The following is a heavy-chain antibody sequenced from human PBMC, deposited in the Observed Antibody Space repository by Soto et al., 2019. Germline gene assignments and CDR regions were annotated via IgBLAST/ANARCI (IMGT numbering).Heavy chain of an antibody. V-gene: IGHV4-30-2*01. D-gene: IGHD3-10*01. CDR3: ARAQFYSGSGNYNNLMFDA. J-gene: IGHJ5*02. Sequence: SETLSLTCAVSGGSIGGVGYSWSWVRQAPGGGLEWIGYMYHSGTFLKSPSLKTRLTMSLDMSKNQFSLTLNSMTAADTAVYYCARAQFYSGSGNYNNLMFDAWGQGIQV. CDR1: GGSIGGVGYS. CDR2: MYHSGTF.